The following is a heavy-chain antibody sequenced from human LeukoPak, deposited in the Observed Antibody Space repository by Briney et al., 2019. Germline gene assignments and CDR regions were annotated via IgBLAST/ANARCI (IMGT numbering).Heavy chain of an antibody. CDR1: GFTFSSYP. J-gene: IGHJ4*02. Sequence: GGSLRLSCAASGFTFSSYPMHWVRQAPGKGLEYVSAISSNGGSTYYANSVKGRFTISRDNSKNTLYLQMGSLRAEDTAVYYCTKVRSGSSNWALRVFNYWGQGVLVTVSS. CDR3: TKVRSGSSNWALRVFNY. CDR2: ISSNGGST. D-gene: IGHD4-11*01. V-gene: IGHV3-64*01.